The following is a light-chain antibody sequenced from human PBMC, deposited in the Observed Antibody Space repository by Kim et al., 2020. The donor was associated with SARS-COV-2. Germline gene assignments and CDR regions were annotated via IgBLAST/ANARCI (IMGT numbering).Light chain of an antibody. CDR3: QAWDSSTVL. V-gene: IGLV3-1*01. J-gene: IGLJ2*01. CDR1: KVGEKY. Sequence: QGQPATITRAADKVGEKYASWYQQRPGQSPSLVIFQDNKPPAGIPERFAGSNSGNTATLTISGTQTMDEADYYCQAWDSSTVLFGGGPQLTVL. CDR2: QDN.